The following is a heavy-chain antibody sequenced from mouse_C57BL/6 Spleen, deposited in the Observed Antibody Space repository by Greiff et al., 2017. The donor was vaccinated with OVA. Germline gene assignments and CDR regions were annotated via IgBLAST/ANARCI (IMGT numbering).Heavy chain of an antibody. J-gene: IGHJ3*01. Sequence: EVQLVESGGGLVKPGGSLKLSCAASGFTFSDYGMHWVRQAPEKGLEWVAYISIGSSAIDYADTVKGRFTIARDNAKNTMSLQMTSLTSEDTAMYYCARSVYDCDRAWFAYWGQGTLVTVSA. CDR3: ARSVYDCDRAWFAY. CDR1: GFTFSDYG. D-gene: IGHD2-4*01. CDR2: ISIGSSAI. V-gene: IGHV5-17*01.